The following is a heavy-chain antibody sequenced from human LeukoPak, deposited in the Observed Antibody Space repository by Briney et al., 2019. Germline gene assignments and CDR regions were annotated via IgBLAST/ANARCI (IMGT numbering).Heavy chain of an antibody. CDR3: AKVPYSDYGSGRPPFMDV. J-gene: IGHJ6*02. CDR1: GFTFSSYA. V-gene: IGHV3-23*01. D-gene: IGHD3-10*01. CDR2: ISDGGGST. Sequence: PGGSLRLSCAASGFTFSSYAVSWVRQAPGKALEWVSTISDGGGSTYYADSVKGRFTISRDNYKNTLYLQMDSLRAEDMAMYYCAKVPYSDYGSGRPPFMDVWGQGTTVAVSS.